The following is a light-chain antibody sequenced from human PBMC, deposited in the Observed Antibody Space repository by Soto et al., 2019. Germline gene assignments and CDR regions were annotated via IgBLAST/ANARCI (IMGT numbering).Light chain of an antibody. CDR2: EVS. Sequence: QSVLTQPASVSGSPGQSITIPCTGTSSDVGGYNYVSWYQQHPGKAPKLMIYEVSNRPSGVSNRFSGSKSGNTASLTISGLQAEDEDDYYCSSYTSSNTLDVFGTGTKVTVL. J-gene: IGLJ1*01. CDR1: SSDVGGYNY. CDR3: SSYTSSNTLDV. V-gene: IGLV2-14*01.